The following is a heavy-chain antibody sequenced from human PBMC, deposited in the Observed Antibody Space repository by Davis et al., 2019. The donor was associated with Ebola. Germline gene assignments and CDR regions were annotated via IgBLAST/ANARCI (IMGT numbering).Heavy chain of an antibody. Sequence: GSLRLSCPVSARSISSYYWSWIRQLPGKGLEWVGYIYYSGSTNYHPSLKSQVTISVDTSNNQFTLKLRSVTAAETAVYYCARGRDTYLYDSSCYYGLADWFDPWGQGTLVTVSS. CDR3: ARGRDTYLYDSSCYYGLADWFDP. CDR1: ARSISSYY. D-gene: IGHD3-22*01. J-gene: IGHJ5*02. CDR2: IYYSGST. V-gene: IGHV4-59*01.